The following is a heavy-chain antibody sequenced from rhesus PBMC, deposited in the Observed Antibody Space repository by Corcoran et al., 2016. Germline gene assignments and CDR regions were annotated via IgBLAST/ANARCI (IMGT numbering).Heavy chain of an antibody. D-gene: IGHD2-39*01. CDR3: AIISYAGDFEF. CDR1: GGSISSTNW. Sequence: QVQLQESGPGLVKPSETLSLTCGVSGGSISSTNWWRWLRQPPGKGLECIGNIGGSSGSTYYNPSLQSRVTISKDTSKNQFSLKLSSVTAADTAVYYCAIISYAGDFEFWGQGALVTVSS. V-gene: IGHV4-65*02. J-gene: IGHJ1*01. CDR2: IGGSSGST.